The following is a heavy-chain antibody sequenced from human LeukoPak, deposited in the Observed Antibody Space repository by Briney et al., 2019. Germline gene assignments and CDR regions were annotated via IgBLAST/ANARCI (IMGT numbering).Heavy chain of an antibody. V-gene: IGHV3-21*01. D-gene: IGHD4-17*01. Sequence: GGSLRLSCAASGFTFSSYSMNWVRQAPGKGLEWVSSISSSSSYIYYADSVKGRFTISRDNAKNSLYLQMNSLRAEDTAVYYCAKDPGNDYGDFFDYWGQGTLVTVSS. CDR1: GFTFSSYS. J-gene: IGHJ4*02. CDR3: AKDPGNDYGDFFDY. CDR2: ISSSSSYI.